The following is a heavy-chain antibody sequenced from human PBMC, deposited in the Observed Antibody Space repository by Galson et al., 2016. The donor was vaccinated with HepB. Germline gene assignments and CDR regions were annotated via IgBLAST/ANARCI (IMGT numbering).Heavy chain of an antibody. J-gene: IGHJ3*02. V-gene: IGHV3-21*01. CDR2: ISSSSSYI. Sequence: SLRLSCAASGFTFSSHAMNWVRQAPGKGLEWVSYISSSSSYIYYADAVKGRFIISRDNAKKSLYLQMNSLRDEDTAVYYCARDAWRGYYARDAFDIWGQGTMVTVSS. CDR3: ARDAWRGYYARDAFDI. D-gene: IGHD3-3*01. CDR1: GFTFSSHA.